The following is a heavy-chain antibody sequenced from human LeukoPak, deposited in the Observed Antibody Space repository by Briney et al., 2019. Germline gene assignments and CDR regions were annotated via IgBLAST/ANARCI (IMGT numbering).Heavy chain of an antibody. CDR3: ARTLQSSYGWDY. J-gene: IGHJ4*02. V-gene: IGHV4-34*01. CDR1: GRCFHDVY. D-gene: IGHD5-18*01. CDR2: INHSGST. Sequence: SLMCGVCGRCFHDVYGRGMRDPRGKGVEWIGEINHSGSTNYNPSTKRLLTTSVDTSKNRFSLKLSSVTAGDTAVYYCARTLQSSYGWDYWGQGTLVSVS.